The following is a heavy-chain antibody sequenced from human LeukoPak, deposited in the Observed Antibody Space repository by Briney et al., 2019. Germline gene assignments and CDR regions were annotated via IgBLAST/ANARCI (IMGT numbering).Heavy chain of an antibody. Sequence: GGSLRLSCAASGFIVSSNYMSWVRQAPGKGLEWVSVIYTGGSTYYADSVKGRFTISRDNSKNTLYLQMNSLRVEDTAVYYCARGVGYSHGLYYLDYWGQGTLVTVSS. J-gene: IGHJ4*02. CDR1: GFIVSSNY. D-gene: IGHD5-18*01. V-gene: IGHV3-53*01. CDR3: ARGVGYSHGLYYLDY. CDR2: IYTGGST.